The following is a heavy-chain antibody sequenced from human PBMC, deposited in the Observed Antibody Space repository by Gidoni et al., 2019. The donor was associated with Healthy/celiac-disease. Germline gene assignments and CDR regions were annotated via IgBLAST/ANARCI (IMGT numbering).Heavy chain of an antibody. D-gene: IGHD5-18*01. Sequence: EVQLLESGGGLVQPGGSLRLSCAASGFTSSSYAMSWVRQAPGKGLGWVSAISGSGGSTYYADSVKGRFTITRDNSKNTLYLQMNSLRAEETAVYYCAKEVRDTAMVTSFDYWGQGTLVTVSS. CDR3: AKEVRDTAMVTSFDY. CDR2: ISGSGGST. J-gene: IGHJ4*02. CDR1: GFTSSSYA. V-gene: IGHV3-23*01.